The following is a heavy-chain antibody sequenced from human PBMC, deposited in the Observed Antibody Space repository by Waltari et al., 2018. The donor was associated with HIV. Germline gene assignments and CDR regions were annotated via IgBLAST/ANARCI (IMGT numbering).Heavy chain of an antibody. CDR1: GFTFDDCA. CDR2: ISLKSGSI. D-gene: IGHD2-2*01. Sequence: EVHLVESGGGLVQPGRSLRLSCAASGFTFDDCAMHWVRQTPGQGLEWVSGISLKSGSIGYADSVKGRFTISRDNAKNSLFLQMNSLRPEDTAFYYCAKGPTLTSPPTYFNYWGQGTLVTVSS. CDR3: AKGPTLTSPPTYFNY. V-gene: IGHV3-9*01. J-gene: IGHJ4*02.